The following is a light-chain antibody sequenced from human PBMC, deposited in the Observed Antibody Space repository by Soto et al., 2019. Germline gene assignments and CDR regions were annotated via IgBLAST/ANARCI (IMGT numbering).Light chain of an antibody. CDR2: EVI. CDR1: STDIGTYNS. V-gene: IGLV2-14*01. Sequence: QSALTQPASVSGSPGRSITISCTGTSTDIGTYNSVSWYQHHPGKAPKLLIFEVIDRPSGVSDRFSGSKSATSASLAITDLQAEDEANYYCQSYDSSLSGLVLFGGGTKLTVL. CDR3: QSYDSSLSGLVL. J-gene: IGLJ2*01.